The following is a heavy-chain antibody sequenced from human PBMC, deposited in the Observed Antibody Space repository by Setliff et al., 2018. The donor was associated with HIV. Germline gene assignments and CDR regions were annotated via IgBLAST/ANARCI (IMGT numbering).Heavy chain of an antibody. Sequence: SETLSLTCARYQGSFSGYYWSWIRQPPGKGLEWIGEINHSRSTNYNTSVQSRVHRSVDTSKNQFSLKLSSVTAADTAVYYCARGRGGWYSGFYYYYLDVWGKGTTVTVSS. V-gene: IGHV4-34*01. CDR3: ARGRGGWYSGFYYYYLDV. CDR2: INHSRST. CDR1: QGSFSGYY. J-gene: IGHJ6*03. D-gene: IGHD6-19*01.